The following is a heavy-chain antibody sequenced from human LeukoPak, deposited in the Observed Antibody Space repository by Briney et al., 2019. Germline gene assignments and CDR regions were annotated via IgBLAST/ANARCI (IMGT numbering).Heavy chain of an antibody. CDR1: GGSISSGDYY. CDR3: ASVTGGIAAGY. V-gene: IGHV4-30-4*08. Sequence: PSQTLSLTCTVSGGSISSGDYYWSWIRQPPGKGLEWIGYIYYSGNTYYNPSLKSRVTISVDTSKNQFSLKLISVTAADTAVYYCASVTGGIAAGYWGQGTLSPSPQ. J-gene: IGHJ4*02. D-gene: IGHD6-13*01. CDR2: IYYSGNT.